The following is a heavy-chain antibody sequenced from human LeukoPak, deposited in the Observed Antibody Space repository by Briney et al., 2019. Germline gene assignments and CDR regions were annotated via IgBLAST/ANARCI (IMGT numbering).Heavy chain of an antibody. CDR1: GFTFSSYS. J-gene: IGHJ4*02. CDR3: ARECSGGSCYEDY. Sequence: PGGSLRLSCAASGFTFSSYSMNWVCQAPGKGLEWVSSISSSSSYIYYADSVKGRFTISRDNAKNSLYLQMNSLRAEDTAVYYCARECSGGSCYEDYWGQGTLVTVSS. D-gene: IGHD2-15*01. V-gene: IGHV3-21*01. CDR2: ISSSSSYI.